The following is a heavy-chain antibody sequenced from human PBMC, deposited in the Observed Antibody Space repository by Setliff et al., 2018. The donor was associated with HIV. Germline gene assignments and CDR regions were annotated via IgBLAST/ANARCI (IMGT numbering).Heavy chain of an antibody. CDR1: GGSLSGYF. V-gene: IGHV4-34*01. Sequence: KTSETLSLTCAVYGGSLSGYFWSWIRQPPGKGLEWIGEINHSGSTNYNPSLKSRVTMSIGTSKNQFSLKLSSVTAADTAVYYCARVLGRYYDSSGRPGFQHWGQGTLVTVS. D-gene: IGHD3-22*01. CDR3: ARVLGRYYDSSGRPGFQH. J-gene: IGHJ1*01. CDR2: INHSGST.